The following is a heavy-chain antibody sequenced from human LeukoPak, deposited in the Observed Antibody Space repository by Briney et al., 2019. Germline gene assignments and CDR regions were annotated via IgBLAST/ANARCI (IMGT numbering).Heavy chain of an antibody. Sequence: GGSLRLSCAASGFTFSSYEMNWVRQAPGKGLEWVSYISNSGSTIYYADSVKGRFTISRDNAKNSLYLQMNSLRAEDTAVYYCARGTYYDFWSGYHVGWFDPWGQGTLVTVSS. CDR2: ISNSGSTI. D-gene: IGHD3-3*01. J-gene: IGHJ5*02. CDR3: ARGTYYDFWSGYHVGWFDP. V-gene: IGHV3-48*03. CDR1: GFTFSSYE.